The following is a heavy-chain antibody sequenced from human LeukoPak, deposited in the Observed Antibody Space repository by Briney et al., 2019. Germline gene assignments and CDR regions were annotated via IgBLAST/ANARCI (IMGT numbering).Heavy chain of an antibody. CDR1: GYTFTSYY. CDR2: INPSGGST. D-gene: IGHD1-26*01. J-gene: IGHJ4*02. CDR3: ARVDPEWELEFDY. Sequence: ASVKVSCKASGYTFTSYYMHWVRQAPGQGLEWMGVINPSGGSTSYAQKFQGRVTMTRDTSISTAYMELSRLRSDDTAVYYCARVDPEWELEFDYWGQGTLVTVSS. V-gene: IGHV1-46*01.